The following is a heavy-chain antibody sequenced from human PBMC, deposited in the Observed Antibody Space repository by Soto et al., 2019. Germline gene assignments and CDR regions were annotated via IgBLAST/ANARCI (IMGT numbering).Heavy chain of an antibody. J-gene: IGHJ6*02. D-gene: IGHD6-6*01. CDR3: ARVRRNSSSSKFYYYYYGMDV. CDR2: INHSGST. V-gene: IGHV4-34*01. CDR1: GGSFSGYY. Sequence: SETLSLTCAVYGGSFSGYYWSWIRQPPGKGLEWIGEINHSGSTNYNPSLKRRVTISVDTSKNQFSLKLSSVTAADTAVYYCARVRRNSSSSKFYYYYYGMDVWGQGTTVTVSS.